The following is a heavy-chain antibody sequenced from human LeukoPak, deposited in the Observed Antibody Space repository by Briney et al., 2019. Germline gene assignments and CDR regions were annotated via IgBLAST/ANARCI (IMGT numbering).Heavy chain of an antibody. CDR1: GFTISSNA. CDR3: AKTRGSEVSAFDI. D-gene: IGHD5-12*01. V-gene: IGHV3-23*01. Sequence: AGSLRLSCAASGFTISSNAMSWVRHAPPKGLEWVSAISGSGGSTYYADSVKGRFTISRDNSKNTLYLQMNSLRAEDTAVYYCAKTRGSEVSAFDIWGQGTMVTVSS. CDR2: ISGSGGST. J-gene: IGHJ3*02.